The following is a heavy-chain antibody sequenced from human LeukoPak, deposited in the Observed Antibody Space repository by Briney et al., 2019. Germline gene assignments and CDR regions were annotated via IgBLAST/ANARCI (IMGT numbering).Heavy chain of an antibody. CDR1: GFPFSSYW. J-gene: IGHJ4*02. Sequence: PGGSLRLSCVASGFPFSSYWMTWVRQAPGKGLEWVANIKQDGSKKSYVDSVKGRFTISRDNAKNSLYLQMNSLRDEDTAVYYCARSSGGSSWYEEDYWGQGTLVTVST. CDR3: ARSSGGSSWYEEDY. CDR2: IKQDGSKK. D-gene: IGHD6-13*01. V-gene: IGHV3-7*01.